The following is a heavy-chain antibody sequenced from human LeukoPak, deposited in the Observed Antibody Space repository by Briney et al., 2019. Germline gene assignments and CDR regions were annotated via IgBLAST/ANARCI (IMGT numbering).Heavy chain of an antibody. CDR2: FDPEDGET. J-gene: IGHJ4*02. Sequence: ASVKVSCKVSGYTLTELSMHWLRQAPGKGLEWMGGFDPEDGETIYAQKFQGRVTMTEDTSTDTAYMELSSLRSEDTAVYYCATGRRRDGYNNLLWGHYYFDYWGQGTLVTVSS. CDR1: GYTLTELS. CDR3: ATGRRRDGYNNLLWGHYYFDY. V-gene: IGHV1-24*01. D-gene: IGHD5-24*01.